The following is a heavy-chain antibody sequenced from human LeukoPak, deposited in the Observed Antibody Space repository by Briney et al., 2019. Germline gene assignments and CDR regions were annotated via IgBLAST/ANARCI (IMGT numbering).Heavy chain of an antibody. D-gene: IGHD2-2*01. J-gene: IGHJ4*02. CDR1: AYTFTSYW. Sequence: GESLKISCKGSAYTFTSYWIGWVRQMPGTGLEWMGIIYPGDSETRYSPSFQGQVTFSADKSITTAYLQWSSLKASDTAIYYCARQYASFDYWGQGTLVTVSS. CDR2: IYPGDSET. V-gene: IGHV5-51*01. CDR3: ARQYASFDY.